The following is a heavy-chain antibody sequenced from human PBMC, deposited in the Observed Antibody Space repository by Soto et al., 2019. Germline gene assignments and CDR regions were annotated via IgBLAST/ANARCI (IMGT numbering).Heavy chain of an antibody. CDR2: INHSGGT. CDR1: GGSISSSNW. V-gene: IGHV4-4*02. CDR3: ARGSADTVASSGFHEY. D-gene: IGHD3-22*01. Sequence: SETLSLTCAVSGGSISSSNWWSWVRQPPGKGLEWIGEINHSGGTSYNPSLKSRVTISVDTSKSQFSLKLTSVTAADRAVYYCARGSADTVASSGFHEYWGQGTPVTVSS. J-gene: IGHJ4*02.